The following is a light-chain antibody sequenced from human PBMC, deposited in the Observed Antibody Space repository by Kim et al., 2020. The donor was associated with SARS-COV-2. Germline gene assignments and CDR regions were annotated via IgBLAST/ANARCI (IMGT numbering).Light chain of an antibody. Sequence: EIVMTQSPATLSVSPGERATLSCRASQSISTYLAWYQQKPGQAPRLLIYGASTRATGVPARFSASGSGTEFTRTISSLQSEDFAVYYCHKYNDWAPGDTFGQGTKLEI. CDR2: GAS. V-gene: IGKV3-15*01. CDR3: HKYNDWAPGDT. CDR1: QSISTY. J-gene: IGKJ2*01.